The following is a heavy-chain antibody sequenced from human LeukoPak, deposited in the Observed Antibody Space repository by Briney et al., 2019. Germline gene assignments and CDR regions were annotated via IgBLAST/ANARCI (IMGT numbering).Heavy chain of an antibody. CDR3: ARDRAYCSGGSCQNYYGMDV. Sequence: SETLSLTCPVSGGSISSGDYYWSWVRQPPGKGLEWIGYIYYSGSTYYNPSLKSRVTISVDTSKNQFSLKLSSVTAADTAVYYCARDRAYCSGGSCQNYYGMDVWGQGTTVTVSS. CDR1: GGSISSGDYY. D-gene: IGHD2-15*01. J-gene: IGHJ6*02. V-gene: IGHV4-30-4*01. CDR2: IYYSGST.